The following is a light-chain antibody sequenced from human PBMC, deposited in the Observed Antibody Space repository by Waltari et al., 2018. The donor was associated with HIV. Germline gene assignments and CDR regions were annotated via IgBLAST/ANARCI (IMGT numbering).Light chain of an antibody. Sequence: EIVLTQSPGTLSLSPGETATLSCRASQSVSTTFLAWYQQRPGQAPRLLINGASNRASAIPDRFSGSGSGSDFTLTITRLQPEDFAVYYCQQFDSSSPGTFGQGTRVE. V-gene: IGKV3-20*01. J-gene: IGKJ1*01. CDR2: GAS. CDR1: QSVSTTF. CDR3: QQFDSSSPGT.